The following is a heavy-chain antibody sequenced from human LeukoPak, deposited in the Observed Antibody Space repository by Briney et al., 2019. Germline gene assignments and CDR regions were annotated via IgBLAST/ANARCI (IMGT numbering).Heavy chain of an antibody. CDR1: AYTFTGYY. CDR3: ARWVASPSRGWFDP. CDR2: MNPKNGDT. Sequence: ASVKVSCKASAYTFTGYYVHWVRQAPGQGLEWMGWMNPKNGDTNYAQKFQGRVTMTRDTSISTAYMELNSLRFDDTAVYYCARWVASPSRGWFDPWGQGTLATVSS. V-gene: IGHV1-2*02. J-gene: IGHJ5*02. D-gene: IGHD3-22*01.